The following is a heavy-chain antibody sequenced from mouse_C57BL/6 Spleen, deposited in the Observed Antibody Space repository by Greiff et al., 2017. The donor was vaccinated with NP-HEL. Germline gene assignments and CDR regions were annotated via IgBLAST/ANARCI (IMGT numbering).Heavy chain of an antibody. CDR3: ARWDRRLRVSDWYFDV. D-gene: IGHD3-2*02. V-gene: IGHV1-69*01. CDR1: GYTFTSYW. Sequence: QVQLQQPGAELVMPGASVKLSCKASGYTFTSYWMHWVKQRPGQGLEWIGEIDPSDSYTNYNQKFKGKSTLTVDKSSSTAYMQLSRLTSEDSAVYYCARWDRRLRVSDWYFDVWGTGTTVTVSS. J-gene: IGHJ1*03. CDR2: IDPSDSYT.